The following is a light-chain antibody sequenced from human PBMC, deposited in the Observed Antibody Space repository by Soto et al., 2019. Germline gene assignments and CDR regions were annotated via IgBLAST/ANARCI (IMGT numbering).Light chain of an antibody. CDR3: SSYTSSNTYV. V-gene: IGLV2-14*01. J-gene: IGLJ1*01. CDR2: EVN. CDR1: SSDVGDYNY. Sequence: QSALTQPASVSGSPGQSITISCTGTSSDVGDYNYVSWYQQYPGKAPKLMIHEVNHRPSGVSDRFSGSKSGNTASLTISGLQAEDEADYYCSSYTSSNTYVFGTGTKVTLL.